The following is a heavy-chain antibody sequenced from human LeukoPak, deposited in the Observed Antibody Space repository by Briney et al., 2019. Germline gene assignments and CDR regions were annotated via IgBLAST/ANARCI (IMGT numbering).Heavy chain of an antibody. CDR3: ARAIAAAGTKSPRY. V-gene: IGHV1-2*02. D-gene: IGHD6-13*01. J-gene: IGHJ4*02. Sequence: ASVKVSCKASGYTFTGYYMRWVRQAPGQGLEWMGWINPNSGGTNYAQKFQGRVTMTRDTSISTAYMELSRLRSDDTAVYYCARAIAAAGTKSPRYWGQGALVTVSS. CDR1: GYTFTGYY. CDR2: INPNSGGT.